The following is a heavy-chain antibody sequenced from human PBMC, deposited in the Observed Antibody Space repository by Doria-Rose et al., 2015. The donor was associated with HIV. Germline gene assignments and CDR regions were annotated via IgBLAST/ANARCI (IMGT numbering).Heavy chain of an antibody. CDR3: ARHGGTYYGYYFDY. D-gene: IGHD1-26*01. CDR2: IYYSGST. Sequence: QVQLEESGPGLVKPSETLSLTCTVSGDSISSYYWSWIRQPPGKGLEWIGCIYYSGSTNYKPSLKSRVTISVDTSKNQLSLKLSSVTAADTAVYNCARHGGTYYGYYFDYWGQGTLVTVSS. J-gene: IGHJ4*02. V-gene: IGHV4-59*01. CDR1: GDSISSYY.